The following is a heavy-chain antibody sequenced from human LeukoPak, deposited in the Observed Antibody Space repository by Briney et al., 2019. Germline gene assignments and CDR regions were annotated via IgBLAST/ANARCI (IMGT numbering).Heavy chain of an antibody. Sequence: PGGSLRLSCAASGFTFSSYAMSWARQAPGKGLEWVSAISGSGGSTYYADSVKGRFTISRGNSKNTLYLQMNSLRAEDTAVYYCAKDPVLRYFDWLLLDNWFDPWGQGTLVTVSS. J-gene: IGHJ5*02. D-gene: IGHD3-9*01. CDR3: AKDPVLRYFDWLLLDNWFDP. V-gene: IGHV3-23*01. CDR1: GFTFSSYA. CDR2: ISGSGGST.